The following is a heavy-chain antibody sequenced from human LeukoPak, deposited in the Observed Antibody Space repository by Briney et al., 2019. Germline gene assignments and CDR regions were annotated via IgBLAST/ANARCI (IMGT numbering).Heavy chain of an antibody. J-gene: IGHJ4*02. CDR3: AKDLRQYYDFWSGIGY. V-gene: IGHV3-30-3*01. CDR2: IFYDGNKK. CDR1: GFTFSDYT. Sequence: PGGSLRLSCAASGFTFSDYTMHWVRQAPGKGLEWVAVIFYDGNKKYYTDSVRGRFTISRDNSKNTLYLQMNSLRAEDTAVYYCAKDLRQYYDFWSGIGYWGQGTLVTVSS. D-gene: IGHD3-3*01.